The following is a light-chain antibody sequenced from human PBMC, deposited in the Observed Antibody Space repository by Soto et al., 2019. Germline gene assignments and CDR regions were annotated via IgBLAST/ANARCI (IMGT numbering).Light chain of an antibody. CDR3: HQYDSWPET. Sequence: IVLTRPPLTLSLSPGERATLSSSASQSVSSANFAWYQQKPGQAPRLLIHGASTRATGIPARFSGRGSGTEFLLTISSLQSEDFAVYYCHQYDSWPETFGGGTKVDIK. V-gene: IGKV3-15*01. CDR2: GAS. J-gene: IGKJ4*02. CDR1: QSVSSAN.